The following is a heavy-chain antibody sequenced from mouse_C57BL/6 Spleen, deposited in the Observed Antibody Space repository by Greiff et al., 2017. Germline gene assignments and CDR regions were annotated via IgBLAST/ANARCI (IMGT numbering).Heavy chain of an antibody. D-gene: IGHD1-1*01. CDR3: GRVYSSSCDYAMGD. J-gene: IGHJ4*01. Sequence: VQLQQPGAELVKPGASVKLSCKASGYTFTSYWMHWVKQRPGQGLEWIGMIHPNSGSTNYNEKFKSKATLTVDKSSSTAYMQLSSLTSEDSAVYYCGRVYSSSCDYAMGDRGTGASVTVSS. CDR2: IHPNSGST. CDR1: GYTFTSYW. V-gene: IGHV1-64*01.